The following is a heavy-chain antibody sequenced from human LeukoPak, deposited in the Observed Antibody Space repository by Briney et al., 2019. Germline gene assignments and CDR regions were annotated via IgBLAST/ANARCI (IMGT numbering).Heavy chain of an antibody. CDR1: GGSISSSSYY. CDR2: IYYSGST. CDR3: ARPKGIAAADGYFDY. J-gene: IGHJ4*02. D-gene: IGHD6-13*01. V-gene: IGHV4-39*07. Sequence: SETLSLTCTVSGGSISSSSYYWSWIRQPPGKGLEWIGSIYYSGSTYYNPSLKSRVTISVDTSKNQFSLKLSSVTAADTAVYYCARPKGIAAADGYFDYWGQGTLVTVSS.